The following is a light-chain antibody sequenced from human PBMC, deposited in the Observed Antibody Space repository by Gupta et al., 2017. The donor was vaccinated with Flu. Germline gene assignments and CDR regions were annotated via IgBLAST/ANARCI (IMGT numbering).Light chain of an antibody. J-gene: IGLJ3*02. CDR2: RNN. Sequence: QSVLTQPPSASGPPGQRVTISCSGSSSNIGSNYVYWYQQLPGTAPKLLIYRNNQRHSGVPDRFSGSKSGTSASLAISGLRSEDEADYYCAAWDDSRSGWVFGGGTKLTVL. V-gene: IGLV1-47*01. CDR3: AAWDDSRSGWV. CDR1: SSNIGSNY.